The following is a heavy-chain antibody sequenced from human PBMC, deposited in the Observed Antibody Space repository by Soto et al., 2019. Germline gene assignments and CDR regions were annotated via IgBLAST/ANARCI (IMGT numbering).Heavy chain of an antibody. Sequence: GGSLRLSCEASGFMFSTYLMSWVRQAPGKGLEWVANIKQGGNEKFYVDSVKGRFTISRDNAKKSLFLQMNSLRPEDTAVYYCVGAMTYEVPYYYYGMDVWGQGTTVTVSS. CDR1: GFMFSTYL. V-gene: IGHV3-7*01. J-gene: IGHJ6*02. CDR3: VGAMTYEVPYYYYGMDV. CDR2: IKQGGNEK. D-gene: IGHD3-16*01.